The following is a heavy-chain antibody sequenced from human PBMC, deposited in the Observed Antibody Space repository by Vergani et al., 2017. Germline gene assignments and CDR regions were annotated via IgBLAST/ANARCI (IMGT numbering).Heavy chain of an antibody. V-gene: IGHV4-61*02. CDR1: GGSISTGGQS. Sequence: QVQLQESGPGLVKPSETLSLTCTVSGGSISTGGQSWTWLRQSAGKGLEWIGRIYTSGATNYNPSLRSRAIMSVDASKKQFSLKLSSVTAADTAVYYCASQDDHNGNPGAFDIWGQGTKVTVSS. J-gene: IGHJ3*02. CDR2: IYTSGAT. D-gene: IGHD4-23*01. CDR3: ASQDDHNGNPGAFDI.